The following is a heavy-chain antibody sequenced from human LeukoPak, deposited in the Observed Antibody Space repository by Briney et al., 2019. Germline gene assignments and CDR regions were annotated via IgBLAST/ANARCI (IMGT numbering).Heavy chain of an antibody. CDR2: ISYDGSNK. D-gene: IGHD5-24*01. CDR1: GFTFSSYG. CDR3: ARAPDPRDGYESVSGRYFDY. J-gene: IGHJ4*02. V-gene: IGHV3-30*03. Sequence: PGGSLRLSCAASGFTFSSYGMHWVRQAPGKGLEWAAVISYDGSNKYYADSVKGRFTISRDNSKNTLYLQMNSLRAEDTAVYYCARAPDPRDGYESVSGRYFDYWGQGTLVTVSS.